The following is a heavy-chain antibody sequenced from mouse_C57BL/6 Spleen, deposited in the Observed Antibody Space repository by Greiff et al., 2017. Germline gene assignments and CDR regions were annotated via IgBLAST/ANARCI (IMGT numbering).Heavy chain of an antibody. CDR3: ARGKGNPYYFDY. V-gene: IGHV1-19*01. CDR1: GYTFTDYY. D-gene: IGHD2-1*01. Sequence: VQLQQSGPVLVKPGASVKMSCKASGYTFTDYYMNWVKQSHGKSLEWIGVINPYNGGTSYNQKFKGKATLTVDKSSSTAYMELNSLTSEDSAVYYCARGKGNPYYFDYWGQGTTLTVSS. J-gene: IGHJ2*01. CDR2: INPYNGGT.